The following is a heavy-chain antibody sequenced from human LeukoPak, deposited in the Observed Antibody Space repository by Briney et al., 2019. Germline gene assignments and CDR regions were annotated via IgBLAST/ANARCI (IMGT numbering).Heavy chain of an antibody. CDR2: INPNSGGT. V-gene: IGHV1-2*02. CDR3: AREGSPAYGGPPHFDY. J-gene: IGHJ4*02. CDR1: GYTFTGYY. D-gene: IGHD4/OR15-4a*01. Sequence: ASVKVSCEASGYTFTGYYMHWVRQAPGQGLEWMGWINPNSGGTNYAQKFQGRVTMTRDTSISTAYMELSRLRSDDTAVYYCAREGSPAYGGPPHFDYWGKGNLVTVSS.